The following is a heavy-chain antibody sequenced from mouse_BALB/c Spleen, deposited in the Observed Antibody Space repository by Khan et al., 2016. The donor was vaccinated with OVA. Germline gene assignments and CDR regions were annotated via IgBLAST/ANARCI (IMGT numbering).Heavy chain of an antibody. D-gene: IGHD1-1*01. CDR3: ARPRYYGLYLDD. J-gene: IGHJ2*01. Sequence: EVKLLESGGGLVQPGGSLKLSCAASGFDFSRYWMSWVRQAPGKGLEWIGQINPDSSTINYTPSLKDKFIISRDDAKNTLYLQMSKVRSEDTALYYCARPRYYGLYLDDWGQGTTLTVSS. V-gene: IGHV4-1*02. CDR1: GFDFSRYW. CDR2: INPDSSTI.